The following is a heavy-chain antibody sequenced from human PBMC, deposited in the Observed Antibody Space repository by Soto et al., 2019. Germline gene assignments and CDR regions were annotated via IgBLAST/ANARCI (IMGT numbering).Heavy chain of an antibody. Sequence: ILSCAASGFTFRSYWMSWVRQAPGKGLEWVANIKQDGSEKYYVDSVKGRFTISRDNAKNSLYLQMNSLRAEDTAVYYCAMSGPLFDYWGQGTLVTVSS. CDR2: IKQDGSEK. D-gene: IGHD3-3*01. CDR1: GFTFRSYW. CDR3: AMSGPLFDY. J-gene: IGHJ4*02. V-gene: IGHV3-7*03.